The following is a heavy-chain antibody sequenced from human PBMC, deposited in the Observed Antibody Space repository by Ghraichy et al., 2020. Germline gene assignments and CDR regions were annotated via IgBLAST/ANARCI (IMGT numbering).Heavy chain of an antibody. CDR3: ARDYRAGGIVERADYYYMDV. J-gene: IGHJ6*03. V-gene: IGHV6-1*01. CDR2: TYYRSKWYN. D-gene: IGHD1-26*01. Sequence: SQTLSLTCAISGDSVSSNSAAWNWIRQSPSRGLEWLGRTYYRSKWYNDYAVSVKSRITINPDTSKNQFSLQLNSVTPEDTAVYYCARDYRAGGIVERADYYYMDVWGKGTTVTVSS. CDR1: GDSVSSNSAA.